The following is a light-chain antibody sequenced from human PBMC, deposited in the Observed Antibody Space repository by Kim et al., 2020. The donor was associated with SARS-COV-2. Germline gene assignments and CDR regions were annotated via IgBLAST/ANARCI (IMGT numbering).Light chain of an antibody. CDR2: DAS. CDR3: QQYGASSLT. V-gene: IGKV3-20*01. CDR1: QSVSNSR. Sequence: EIVLTQSPSTLSLSPGERATLSCRASQSVSNSRLAWYQQKPGQAPRLLIYDASSRATGITDGFSGSGSGTDFSLTISRLEPEDFAVYYCQQYGASSLTFGGGTKVDIK. J-gene: IGKJ4*01.